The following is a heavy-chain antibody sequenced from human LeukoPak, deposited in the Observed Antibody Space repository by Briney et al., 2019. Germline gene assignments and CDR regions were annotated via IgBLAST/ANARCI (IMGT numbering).Heavy chain of an antibody. D-gene: IGHD1-26*01. CDR3: ARDGPSYSGSYSALDYFDY. CDR2: INHSGST. CDR1: GGSFSGYY. J-gene: IGHJ4*02. V-gene: IGHV4-34*01. Sequence: PSETLSLTCAVYGGSFSGYYWSWIRQPPGKGLEWIGEINHSGSTNYNPSLKSRVTISVDTSKNQFSLKLSSVTAADTAVYYCARDGPSYSGSYSALDYFDYWGQGTLVTVSS.